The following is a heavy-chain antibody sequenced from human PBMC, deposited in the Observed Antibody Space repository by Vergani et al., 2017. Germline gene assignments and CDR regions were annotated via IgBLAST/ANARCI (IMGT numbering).Heavy chain of an antibody. J-gene: IGHJ6*02. CDR3: ASANTSGSTGMDV. V-gene: IGHV1-69*02. D-gene: IGHD2-15*01. Sequence: QVQLVQSGAEGKKPGSSVKVSCKASGGTFSSYTISWVRQAPGQGLEWMGRIIPILGIANYAQKFQGRVTITADKSTSTAYMELSSLRSEDTAVYYCASANTSGSTGMDVWGQGTTVTVSS. CDR1: GGTFSSYT. CDR2: IIPILGIA.